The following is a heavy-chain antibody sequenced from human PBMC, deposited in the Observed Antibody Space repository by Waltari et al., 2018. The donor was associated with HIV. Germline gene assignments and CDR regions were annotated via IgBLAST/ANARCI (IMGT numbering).Heavy chain of an antibody. CDR2: IYDSEPS. J-gene: IGHJ5*02. Sequence: QVHLQESGPGLVKPSETLSLTCTVSGGSISTSSYSWGWIRRPPGKGLEWIGSIYDSEPSNYNPSLKSRVTMALDTSRTQFSLKLNAVTAADTAVYYCASDDREYCNDSSCWSFDPWGPGTLVTVSS. CDR1: GGSISTSSYS. D-gene: IGHD3-22*01. CDR3: ASDDREYCNDSSCWSFDP. V-gene: IGHV4-39*01.